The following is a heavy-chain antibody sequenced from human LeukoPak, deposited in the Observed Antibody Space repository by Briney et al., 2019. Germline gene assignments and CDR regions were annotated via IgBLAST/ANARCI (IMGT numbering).Heavy chain of an antibody. D-gene: IGHD1-1*01. V-gene: IGHV4-34*01. CDR2: INHSGST. J-gene: IGHJ6*02. Sequence: SETLSLTCAVYGGSFGGYYWSWIRQPPGKGLEWIGEINHSGSTNYNPSLKSRVTISVDTSKNQFSLKLSSVTAADTAVYYCARRGTRARFYYYYYGMDVWGQGTTVTVSS. CDR3: ARRGTRARFYYYYYGMDV. CDR1: GGSFGGYY.